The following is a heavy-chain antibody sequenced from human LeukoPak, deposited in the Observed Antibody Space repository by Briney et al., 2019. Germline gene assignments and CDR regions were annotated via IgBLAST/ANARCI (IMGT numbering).Heavy chain of an antibody. V-gene: IGHV3-30*02. CDR3: AKGPYSSGWYEIYFEILDY. J-gene: IGHJ4*02. Sequence: PGGSLRLSCAASGFTFSSYGMHWVRQAPGKGLEWVAFIRYDGSNKYYADSVKGRFTISRDNSKNTLYLQMNSLRAEDTAVYYCAKGPYSSGWYEIYFEILDYWGQGTLVTVSS. D-gene: IGHD6-19*01. CDR1: GFTFSSYG. CDR2: IRYDGSNK.